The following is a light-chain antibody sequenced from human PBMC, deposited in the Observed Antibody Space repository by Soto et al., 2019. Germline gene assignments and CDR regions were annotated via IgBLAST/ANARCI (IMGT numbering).Light chain of an antibody. CDR2: GTS. CDR1: QSVRSNY. J-gene: IGKJ3*01. Sequence: EIVLTQSPGTLSLSPGERATLSCRASQSVRSNYLAWYQQKPGQAPRVLIYGTSIRASGVPERFSGGGSGTDFTLTITRLEPEDFAVYYCQQYGSSLLTFGPGTKVDFK. V-gene: IGKV3-20*01. CDR3: QQYGSSLLT.